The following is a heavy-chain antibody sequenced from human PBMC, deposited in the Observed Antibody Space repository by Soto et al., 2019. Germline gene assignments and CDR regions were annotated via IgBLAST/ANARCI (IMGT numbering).Heavy chain of an antibody. CDR3: ARDAVAGPFDY. V-gene: IGHV1-18*04. D-gene: IGHD6-19*01. CDR1: GYTFTSYG. J-gene: IGHJ4*02. CDR2: ISAYNGNT. Sequence: ASVKVSCKASGYTFTSYGSSWVGQAPGQGLEWMGWISAYNGNTNYAHKLQGRVTMTTDTSTSTAYMELRSLRSDDTAVYYCARDAVAGPFDYWGQGTLVTVSS.